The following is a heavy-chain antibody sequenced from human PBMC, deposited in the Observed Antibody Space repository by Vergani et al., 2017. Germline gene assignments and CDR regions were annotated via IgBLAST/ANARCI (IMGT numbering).Heavy chain of an antibody. V-gene: IGHV1-24*01. CDR2: FDPEDGET. CDR1: GYTLTELS. J-gene: IGHJ3*02. D-gene: IGHD1-1*01. CDR3: ARTERRLPEVAFDI. Sequence: QVQLVQSGAEVKKPGASVQVSCKVSGYTLTELSMHWVRQAPGKGLEWMGGFDPEDGETIYAQKFQGRVTMTEDTSTDTAYMKLSSVTAADTAVYYCARTERRLPEVAFDIWGQGTMVTVSS.